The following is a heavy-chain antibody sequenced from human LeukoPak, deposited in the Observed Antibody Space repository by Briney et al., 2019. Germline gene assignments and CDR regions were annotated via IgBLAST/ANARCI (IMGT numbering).Heavy chain of an antibody. D-gene: IGHD3-16*01. CDR3: ARGGDSGLEYYYGMDV. Sequence: GGSLRLSCAASGFTFSDYYMNWIRQAPGKGLEWVSYISSNGNTIYYADSVKGRFTFSRDNAKNSLYLQMNSLRAEDTAVYYCARGGDSGLEYYYGMDVWGQGTTVTVSS. V-gene: IGHV3-11*04. CDR1: GFTFSDYY. CDR2: ISSNGNTI. J-gene: IGHJ6*02.